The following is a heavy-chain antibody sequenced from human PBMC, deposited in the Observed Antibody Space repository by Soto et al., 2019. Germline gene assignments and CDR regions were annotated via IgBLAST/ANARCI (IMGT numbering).Heavy chain of an antibody. CDR2: IYPGDSDT. CDR3: ARLRCSGGSCYSIGWFDP. D-gene: IGHD2-15*01. CDR1: GYSFTDHW. V-gene: IGHV5-51*01. Sequence: PGESLKISCQASGYSFTDHWIGWVRQVPGKGLEWMGFIYPGDSDTRYSPSFQGQVTISADKSISTAYLQWSSLKASDTAMYYCARLRCSGGSCYSIGWFDPWGRGTLVTVSS. J-gene: IGHJ5*02.